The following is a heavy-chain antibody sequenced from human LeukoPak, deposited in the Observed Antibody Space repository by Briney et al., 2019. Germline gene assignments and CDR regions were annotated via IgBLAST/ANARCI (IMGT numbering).Heavy chain of an antibody. CDR1: GGSIGSYY. Sequence: SETLSLTCTVSGGSIGSYYWNWIRQPPGKGLEWIGYIYYSESTNYNPSLKSRATISVDTSKNQFSLKVSSVAAADTAVYYCARSKDGFNADYWGQGILVTVSS. D-gene: IGHD5-24*01. CDR2: IYYSEST. J-gene: IGHJ4*02. V-gene: IGHV4-59*01. CDR3: ARSKDGFNADY.